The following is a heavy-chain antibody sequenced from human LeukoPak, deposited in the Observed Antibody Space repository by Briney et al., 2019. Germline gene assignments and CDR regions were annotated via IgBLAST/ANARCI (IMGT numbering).Heavy chain of an antibody. CDR2: IYYSGST. CDR3: ATPTTYCVFGSVYKTRGDGHY. J-gene: IGHJ4*02. CDR1: GGSISSSSYY. V-gene: IGHV4-39*01. Sequence: ASETLSLTCTVSGGSISSSSYYWGWIRQPPGKGLEWIGSIYYSGSTYYNPSLKSRVTISVDTSKNQFSLTLSSVTAADTSVYYWATPTTYCVFGSVYKTRGDGHYGGQETLLTVP. D-gene: IGHD3/OR15-3a*01.